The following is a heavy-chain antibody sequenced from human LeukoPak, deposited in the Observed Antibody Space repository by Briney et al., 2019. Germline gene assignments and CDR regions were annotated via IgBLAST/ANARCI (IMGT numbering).Heavy chain of an antibody. D-gene: IGHD2-21*02. CDR1: GFTFSSNY. J-gene: IGHJ4*02. CDR3: ARDPDYYFDY. CDR2: ISSSSSYI. V-gene: IGHV3-21*01. Sequence: PGGSLRLSCAASGFTFSSNYMSWVRQAPGKGLEWVSSISSSSSYIYYADSVKGRFTISRDNAKNSLYLQMNSLRAEDTAVYYCARDPDYYFDYWGQGTLVTVSS.